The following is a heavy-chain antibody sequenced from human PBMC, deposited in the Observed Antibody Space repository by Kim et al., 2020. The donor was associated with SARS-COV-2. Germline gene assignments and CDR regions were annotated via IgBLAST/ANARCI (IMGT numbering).Heavy chain of an antibody. D-gene: IGHD3-9*01. V-gene: IGHV4-34*01. Sequence: SETLSLTCAVYGGSFSGYYWSWIRQPPGKGLEWIGEINHSGSTNYNPSLKRRVTISVDTSKNKSSLKLSSVIAADTAVYYCARGRYLRTGWAGVDYWGQG. J-gene: IGHJ4*02. CDR3: ARGRYLRTGWAGVDY. CDR2: INHSGST. CDR1: GGSFSGYY.